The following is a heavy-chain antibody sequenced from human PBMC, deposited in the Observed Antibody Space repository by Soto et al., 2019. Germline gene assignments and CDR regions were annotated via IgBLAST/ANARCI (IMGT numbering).Heavy chain of an antibody. Sequence: ASVKVSCKASGYTFTGYYRHWVRQAPGQGLEWMGWINPNSGGTNYAQKFQGWVTMTRDTSSSTAYMELSRLISDDTAVYYCARVGGRLDKNYYYYSGMAVWGNGTTVPVSP. V-gene: IGHV1-2*04. CDR1: GYTFTGYY. CDR2: INPNSGGT. J-gene: IGHJ6*04. D-gene: IGHD6-19*01. CDR3: ARVGGRLDKNYYYYSGMAV.